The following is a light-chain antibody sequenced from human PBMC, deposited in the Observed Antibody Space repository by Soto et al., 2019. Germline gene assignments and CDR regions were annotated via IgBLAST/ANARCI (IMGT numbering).Light chain of an antibody. J-gene: IGLJ2*01. Sequence: QSVLTQPPSASGTPGQTDTIACSGSSSNVGSNYVYWYQQLPGTAPRLLIYNSNKRPSGVPDRFSGSRSGTSASLAISGLRSDDESDYYCAAWDDSLRGVVFGGGTKVTVL. CDR2: NSN. CDR1: SSNVGSNY. V-gene: IGLV1-47*02. CDR3: AAWDDSLRGVV.